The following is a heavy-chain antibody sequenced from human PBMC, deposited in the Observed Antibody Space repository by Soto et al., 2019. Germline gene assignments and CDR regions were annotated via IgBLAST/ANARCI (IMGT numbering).Heavy chain of an antibody. D-gene: IGHD4-4*01. CDR1: GYLFNSYV. Sequence: QVQLVQSGAEVKQPGASVKVSCKTSGYLFNSYVLSWVRQAPGQGLEWMGWISGYNAKTTYEQKFQGRVIMTIDTSTSTAYMELRSLRFDDTAVYYCARDETYSSYYFDYWGQGTLVTVSS. CDR2: ISGYNAKT. CDR3: ARDETYSSYYFDY. V-gene: IGHV1-18*04. J-gene: IGHJ4*02.